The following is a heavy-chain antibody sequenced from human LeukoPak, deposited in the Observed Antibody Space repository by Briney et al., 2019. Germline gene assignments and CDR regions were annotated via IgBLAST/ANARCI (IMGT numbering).Heavy chain of an antibody. CDR1: GGSISSYY. Sequence: PSETLSLTCTVSGGSISSYYWSWIRQPPGKGLEWIGYVYYSGSTNYNPSLKSRVTISVDTSKKQFSLKLRSVTAADTAVYYCARVESYYDSSGYYYYYMDVWGKGSPVTVSS. D-gene: IGHD3-22*01. CDR2: VYYSGST. V-gene: IGHV4-59*01. J-gene: IGHJ6*03. CDR3: ARVESYYDSSGYYYYYMDV.